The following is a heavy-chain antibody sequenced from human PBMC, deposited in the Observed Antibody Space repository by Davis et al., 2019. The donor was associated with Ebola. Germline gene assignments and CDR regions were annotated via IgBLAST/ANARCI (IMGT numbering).Heavy chain of an antibody. CDR2: IFPGDSDT. V-gene: IGHV5-51*01. CDR3: ASLRRTITGMDDAFDI. Sequence: GESLKISCKGSGYSFTSYWIVWVRQMPGKGLECMGIIFPGDSDTRYSPSFQGQVTISADKSMSTDYLQWSSLKASDTAMYYCASLRRTITGMDDAFDIWGQGTMVTVSS. D-gene: IGHD2-8*02. CDR1: GYSFTSYW. J-gene: IGHJ3*02.